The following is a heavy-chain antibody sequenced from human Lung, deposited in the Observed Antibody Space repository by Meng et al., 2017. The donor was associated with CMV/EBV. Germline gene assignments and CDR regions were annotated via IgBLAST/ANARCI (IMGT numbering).Heavy chain of an antibody. V-gene: IGHV2-70D*14. Sequence: GHXLVXLTQTWTLTRSFLGFSLSTSGMGVTWIRQPPNKAPEWLARIDWDDDKFYSTSQKNRLTISEDPSKNQVVLTNTNMDPVDPATYYCGCSEIFGVLSHDFWGQGTXVTVSS. CDR1: GFSLSTSGMG. D-gene: IGHD3-3*01. CDR3: GCSEIFGVLSHDF. CDR2: IDWDDDK. J-gene: IGHJ4*02.